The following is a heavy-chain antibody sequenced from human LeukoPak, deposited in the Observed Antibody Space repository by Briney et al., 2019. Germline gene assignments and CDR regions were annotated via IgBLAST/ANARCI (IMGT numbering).Heavy chain of an antibody. CDR3: ARVRGSSLQSKTNIAARPEFDY. D-gene: IGHD6-6*01. J-gene: IGHJ4*02. V-gene: IGHV1-69*04. CDR1: GGTLSSYA. CDR2: NIPILDIA. Sequence: SVKVSCKASGGTLSSYAISCVRPTPGQGLEWMGRNIPILDIANSTQKFQGGVTITADKSTSTAYMELSSRRPQTTAGFYCARVRGSSLQSKTNIAARPEFDYWGQRPLVTVPS.